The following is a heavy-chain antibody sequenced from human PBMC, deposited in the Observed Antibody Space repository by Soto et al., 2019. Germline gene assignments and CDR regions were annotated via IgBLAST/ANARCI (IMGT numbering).Heavy chain of an antibody. D-gene: IGHD4-4*01. CDR1: GFTFSSYG. V-gene: IGHV3-30*03. J-gene: IGHJ6*02. CDR2: ISHDGSNT. CDR3: ARCTVCDYYYDYGMDV. Sequence: GGSLRLSCAASGFTFSSYGMHWVRQAPGKGLEWVAVISHDGSNTYYADSVKGRFTISRDNSKNKLYLQMNSRRAEDTAVYGCARCTVCDYYYDYGMDVWGQGTTVTVSS.